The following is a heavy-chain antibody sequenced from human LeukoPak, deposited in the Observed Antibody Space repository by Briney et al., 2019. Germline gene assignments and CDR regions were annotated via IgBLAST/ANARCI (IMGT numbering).Heavy chain of an antibody. J-gene: IGHJ4*02. CDR2: INHSGST. CDR1: GGSFSGYY. V-gene: IGHV4-34*01. CDR3: ASAHYKKVD. D-gene: IGHD4-11*01. Sequence: SETLSLTCAVYGGSFSGYYWSWIRQPPGKGLEWIGEINHSGSTNYNPSLKSRVTISVDTSKNQFSPKLSSVTAADTAVYYCASAHYKKVDWGQGTLVTVSS.